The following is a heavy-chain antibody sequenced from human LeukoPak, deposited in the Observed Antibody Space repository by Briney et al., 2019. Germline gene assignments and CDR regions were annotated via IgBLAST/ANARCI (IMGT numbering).Heavy chain of an antibody. CDR1: GYAFTGYY. CDR2: INPNSGGT. Sequence: GASVKVSCKASGYAFTGYYMHWVRQAPGQGLEWMGWINPNSGGTNYAQKFQGRVTMTRDTSISTAYVELSSLRSEDTAVYYCARVNKESALWFGELLYWFDPWGQGTLVTVSS. D-gene: IGHD3-10*01. J-gene: IGHJ5*02. CDR3: ARVNKESALWFGELLYWFDP. V-gene: IGHV1-2*02.